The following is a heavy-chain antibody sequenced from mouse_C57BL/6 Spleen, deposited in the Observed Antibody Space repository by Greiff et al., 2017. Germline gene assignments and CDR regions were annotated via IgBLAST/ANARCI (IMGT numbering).Heavy chain of an antibody. CDR2: IDPETGGT. CDR1: GYTFTDYE. J-gene: IGHJ2*01. CDR3: TRKRSNYESYFDY. Sequence: QVQLKESGAELVRPGASVTLSCKASGYTFTDYEMHWVKQTPVHGLEWIGAIDPETGGTAYNQKFKGKAILTADKSSITAYMELRSLTSEDSAVYYCTRKRSNYESYFDYWGQGTTLTVSS. V-gene: IGHV1-15*01. D-gene: IGHD2-5*01.